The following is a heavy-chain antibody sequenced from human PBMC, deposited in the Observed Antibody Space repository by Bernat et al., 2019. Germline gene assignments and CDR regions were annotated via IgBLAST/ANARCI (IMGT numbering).Heavy chain of an antibody. J-gene: IGHJ3*02. Sequence: QVTLKESGPVLVKPTDTLTLTCTVSGFSLSNARMGVSWIRQPPGKALDWLAHIFSNDEKSYSTSLKSRLTISKDTSKIQVVLTMTNMDPVDTGTYYCARMTGDGYRDAFDIWGQGTIVTVSS. CDR2: IFSNDEK. V-gene: IGHV2-26*01. CDR1: GFSLSNARMG. CDR3: ARMTGDGYRDAFDI. D-gene: IGHD5-24*01.